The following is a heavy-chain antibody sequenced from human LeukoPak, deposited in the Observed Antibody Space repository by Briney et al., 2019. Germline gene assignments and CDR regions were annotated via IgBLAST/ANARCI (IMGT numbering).Heavy chain of an antibody. CDR3: AKEDSGYHFDY. CDR1: GFAFSYNG. V-gene: IGHV3-33*06. J-gene: IGHJ4*02. Sequence: GRSLRLSCVASGFAFSYNGMHWVRQAPGKGLEWVAIIAYDINVKYYADSVKGRFTISRDNSKNTLYLQMNSLRAEDTAVYYCAKEDSGYHFDYWGQGTLVTVSS. D-gene: IGHD3-22*01. CDR2: IAYDINVK.